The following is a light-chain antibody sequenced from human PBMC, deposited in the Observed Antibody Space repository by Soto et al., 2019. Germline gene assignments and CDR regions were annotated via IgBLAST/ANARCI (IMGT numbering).Light chain of an antibody. CDR3: MQALQTPRYT. CDR1: QSLLHSNGYNY. CDR2: LGS. Sequence: DIVMTQSPLSLPVTPGEPASISCRSSQSLLHSNGYNYLDWYLQKPGQSPQLLIYLGSNRASGXPXRXXGSSSGTDFTLKISRVEAEDVGVYYCMQALQTPRYTFGQGTKLEIK. J-gene: IGKJ2*01. V-gene: IGKV2-28*01.